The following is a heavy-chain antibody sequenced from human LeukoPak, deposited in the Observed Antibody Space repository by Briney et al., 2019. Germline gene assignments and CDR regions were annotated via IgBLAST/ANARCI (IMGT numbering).Heavy chain of an antibody. Sequence: GGSLRLSCAASGFTFSSYSMTWVRQAPGKGLEWVSSISSSSSYIYYADSVKGRFTISRDNAKNSLYLQMNSLRAEDTAVYYCARAPWGRFGEVLPFDYRGQGTLVTVSS. D-gene: IGHD3-10*01. V-gene: IGHV3-21*01. CDR3: ARAPWGRFGEVLPFDY. CDR2: ISSSSSYI. J-gene: IGHJ4*02. CDR1: GFTFSSYS.